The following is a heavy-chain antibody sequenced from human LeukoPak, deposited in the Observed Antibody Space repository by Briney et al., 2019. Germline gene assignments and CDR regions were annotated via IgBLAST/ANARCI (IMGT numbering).Heavy chain of an antibody. CDR1: GGTFSSYA. Sequence: SSVKVSCKASGGTFSSYAISWVRQAPGQGLEWMGRIIPIFGTANYAQKFQGRVTITTDESTSTAYMELSSLRSEDTAVYYCARDRSIAVAGTLDYWSQGTLVTVSS. V-gene: IGHV1-69*05. D-gene: IGHD6-19*01. CDR3: ARDRSIAVAGTLDY. J-gene: IGHJ4*02. CDR2: IIPIFGTA.